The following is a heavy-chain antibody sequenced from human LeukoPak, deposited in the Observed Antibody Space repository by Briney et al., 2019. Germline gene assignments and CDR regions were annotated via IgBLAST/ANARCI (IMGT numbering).Heavy chain of an antibody. CDR3: ATSSGWYNRPQDY. CDR1: GGSISSYY. D-gene: IGHD6-19*01. Sequence: SETLSLTCTVSGGSISSYYWSWIRQPPGKGLEWIGYIYYSGSTNYNPSLKSRVTISVDTSKNQFSLRLSSVTAADTAVYYCATSSGWYNRPQDYWGQGTLVTVSS. CDR2: IYYSGST. V-gene: IGHV4-59*12. J-gene: IGHJ4*02.